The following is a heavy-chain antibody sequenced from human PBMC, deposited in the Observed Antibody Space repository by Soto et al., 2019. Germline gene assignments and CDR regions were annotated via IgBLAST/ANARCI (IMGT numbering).Heavy chain of an antibody. J-gene: IGHJ5*02. Sequence: SVKVSCKASGYTFTSYAMHWVRQAPGQRLEWMGWINAGNGNTKYSQKFQGRVTITRDISASTAYMELSSLRSEDTAVYYCARSPIVPHWFDAWGQGTLVTVSS. D-gene: IGHD2-15*01. V-gene: IGHV1-3*01. CDR2: INAGNGNT. CDR3: ARSPIVPHWFDA. CDR1: GYTFTSYA.